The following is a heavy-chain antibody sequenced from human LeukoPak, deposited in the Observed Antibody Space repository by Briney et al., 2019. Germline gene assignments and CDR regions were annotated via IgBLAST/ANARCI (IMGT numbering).Heavy chain of an antibody. D-gene: IGHD1-1*01. CDR3: ARHERGAENLDY. V-gene: IGHV4-59*08. Sequence: SETLSLTRTVSGASISNYYWRWLRQPPGKGLECIGYVSYSGRTNHNPSLKSRVTISADTSKNQFSLKLTSVTAADTAVYYCARHERGAENLDYWGQGTLVTASS. CDR2: VSYSGRT. CDR1: GASISNYY. J-gene: IGHJ4*02.